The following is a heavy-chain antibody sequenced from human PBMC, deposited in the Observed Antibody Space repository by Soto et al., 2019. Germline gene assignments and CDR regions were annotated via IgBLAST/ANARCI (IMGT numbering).Heavy chain of an antibody. CDR3: ARAGAEFLEWLLSFGVDY. J-gene: IGHJ4*02. CDR2: ISSSGSTI. Sequence: GGSLRLSCAASGFTFSDYYMSWIRQAPGKGLEWVSYISSSGSTIYYADSVKGRFTISRDNAKNSLYLQMNSLRAEDTAVYYCARAGAEFLEWLLSFGVDYWGQGTLVTVSS. CDR1: GFTFSDYY. V-gene: IGHV3-11*01. D-gene: IGHD3-3*01.